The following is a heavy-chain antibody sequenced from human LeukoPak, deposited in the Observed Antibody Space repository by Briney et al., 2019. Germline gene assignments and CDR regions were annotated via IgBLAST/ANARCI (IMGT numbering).Heavy chain of an antibody. D-gene: IGHD1-26*01. CDR2: IVGSGGST. CDR1: GFTFTTYA. J-gene: IGHJ4*02. V-gene: IGHV3-23*01. CDR3: ARAPSGGYDY. Sequence: GGSLRLSCAASGFTFTTYAMNWVRQAPGKGLEWVSGIVGSGGSTYYADSVKGRLTISRDNTKNTLYLQMSSLRVEDTAIYYCARAPSGGYDYWGQGTLVTVSS.